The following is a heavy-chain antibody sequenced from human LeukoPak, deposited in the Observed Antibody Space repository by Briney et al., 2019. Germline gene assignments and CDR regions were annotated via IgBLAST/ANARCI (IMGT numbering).Heavy chain of an antibody. CDR3: ARGGNYWPQWWFDP. J-gene: IGHJ5*02. CDR1: GASISSYF. V-gene: IGHV4-59*01. D-gene: IGHD1-26*01. CDR2: IYYTGST. Sequence: SETLSLTCTISGASISSYFWTWIRQPPGKGLEWIGYIYYTGSTSYNPSLKSRVTMSLDASKYQFSLELNSVTPADTAVYYCARGGNYWPQWWFDPWGRGTLVSVSS.